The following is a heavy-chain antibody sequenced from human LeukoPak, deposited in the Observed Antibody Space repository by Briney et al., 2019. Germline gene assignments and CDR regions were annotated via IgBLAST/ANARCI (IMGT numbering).Heavy chain of an antibody. Sequence: SETLSLTCTVSGGSISSSSYYWGWIRQPPGKGLEWIGGIYYSGSTYYNPSLKSRVTISVDTSKNQFSLKLSSVTAADTAVYYCARDPTMIVVGGYAFDIWGQGTMVTVSS. CDR2: IYYSGST. V-gene: IGHV4-39*07. D-gene: IGHD3-22*01. CDR3: ARDPTMIVVGGYAFDI. CDR1: GGSISSSSYY. J-gene: IGHJ3*02.